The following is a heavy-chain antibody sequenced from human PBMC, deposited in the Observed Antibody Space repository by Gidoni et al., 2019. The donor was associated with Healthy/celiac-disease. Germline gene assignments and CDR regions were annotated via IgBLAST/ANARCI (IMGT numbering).Heavy chain of an antibody. J-gene: IGHJ6*02. D-gene: IGHD3-10*01. CDR2: IYSGGST. CDR1: GFTVSSNY. Sequence: EVQLVESGGGLVQPAGSLRLSCAASGFTVSSNYIRWVRQAPGKGLEWVSVIYSGGSTYYADSVKGRFTISRDNSKNTLYLQMNSLRAEDTAVYYCARDTIYYGSGSYYYYYGMDVWGQGTTVTVSS. CDR3: ARDTIYYGSGSYYYYYGMDV. V-gene: IGHV3-66*01.